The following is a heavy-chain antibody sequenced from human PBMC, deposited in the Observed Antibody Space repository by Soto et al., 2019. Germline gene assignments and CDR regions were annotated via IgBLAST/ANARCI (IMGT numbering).Heavy chain of an antibody. Sequence: QVQLVQSGAEVKKPGASVKVSCTTYGYTFSDYSLHWVRQAPAQGPVWMGFVNPKRGCTAYAPKFQGRVTMTRDTSSSTVYMYLSGLTSDDTAIYYCARDSGIPGRYWYFGLWGRGTLVTVSS. V-gene: IGHV1-2*02. CDR3: ARDSGIPGRYWYFGL. D-gene: IGHD3-9*01. CDR1: GYTFSDYS. J-gene: IGHJ2*01. CDR2: VNPKRGCT.